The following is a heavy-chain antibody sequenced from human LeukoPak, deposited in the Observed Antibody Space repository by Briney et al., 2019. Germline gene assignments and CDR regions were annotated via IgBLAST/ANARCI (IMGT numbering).Heavy chain of an antibody. D-gene: IGHD4-17*01. Sequence: SETLSLTCTVSGGSISSRSYYWDWIRQPPGKGLEWIGSVYYSGSTYYNPSLKSRVTISVDTSKNQFSLKLSSVTAADTAVYYCARALYGSIDYWGQGTLVTVSS. CDR2: VYYSGST. CDR1: GGSISSRSYY. V-gene: IGHV4-39*01. J-gene: IGHJ4*02. CDR3: ARALYGSIDY.